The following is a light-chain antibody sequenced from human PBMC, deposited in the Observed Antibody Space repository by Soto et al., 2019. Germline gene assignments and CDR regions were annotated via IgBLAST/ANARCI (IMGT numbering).Light chain of an antibody. V-gene: IGLV4-60*02. Sequence: QPVLTQSSSASASLGSSVKLTCTLSSGHSSYIIAWHQQQPRKAPRYLMKLEGSGSYNKGSGVPDRFSGSSSGAARYLTISNLQFEDEADYYCETWDSNTHTVFGGGTKVTVL. CDR1: SGHSSYI. CDR3: ETWDSNTHTV. CDR2: LEGSGSY. J-gene: IGLJ3*02.